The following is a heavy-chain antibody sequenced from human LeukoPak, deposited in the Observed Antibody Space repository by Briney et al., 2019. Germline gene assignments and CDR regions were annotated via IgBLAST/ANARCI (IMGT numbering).Heavy chain of an antibody. V-gene: IGHV1-69*13. CDR3: ARGRRDGYNLGHNWFDP. D-gene: IGHD5-24*01. CDR2: IIPIFGTA. CDR1: GGTFSSYA. J-gene: IGHJ5*02. Sequence: ASVKVSCKASGGTFSSYAISWARQAPGQGLEWMGGIIPIFGTANYAQKFQGRVTITADESTSTAYMELSSLRSEDTAVYYCARGRRDGYNLGHNWFDPWGQGTLVTVSS.